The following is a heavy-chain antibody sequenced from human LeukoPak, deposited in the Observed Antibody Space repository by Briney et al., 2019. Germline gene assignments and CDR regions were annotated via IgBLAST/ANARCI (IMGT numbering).Heavy chain of an antibody. CDR3: ARQNDFRLGY. V-gene: IGHV5-51*01. CDR1: GYTFSSYW. Sequence: RGESLKISCKGSGYTFSSYWIGWVGQMPGKGLEWMGIIYPGDSDTRYSPSLQGQVTISVDTSIGTAYLQWRSLKASDTAIYYCARQNDFRLGYLGRGTLVTVSS. D-gene: IGHD3-3*01. CDR2: IYPGDSDT. J-gene: IGHJ4*02.